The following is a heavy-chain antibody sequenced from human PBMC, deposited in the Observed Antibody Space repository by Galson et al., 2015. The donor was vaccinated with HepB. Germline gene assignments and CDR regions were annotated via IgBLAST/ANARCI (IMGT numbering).Heavy chain of an antibody. CDR1: SGSISTYY. J-gene: IGHJ4*02. Sequence: SETLSLTCTLSSGSISTYYWNWIRQPAGKGLEWIGRIYNIENTDYNPSLKGRVTMSEDTSKNQFSLNLSSVTAADTAVYYCARGPTRKHFDSWGQGTLVTVSS. V-gene: IGHV4-4*07. CDR3: ARGPTRKHFDS. CDR2: IYNIENT.